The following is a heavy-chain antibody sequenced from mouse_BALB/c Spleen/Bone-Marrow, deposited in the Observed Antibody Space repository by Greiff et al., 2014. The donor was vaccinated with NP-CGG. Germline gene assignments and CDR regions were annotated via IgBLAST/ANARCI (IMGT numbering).Heavy chain of an antibody. D-gene: IGHD1-1*02. CDR2: ISNGGTYT. CDR3: ARSGERYGAMDY. CDR1: GFTFSDFY. J-gene: IGHJ4*01. Sequence: EVKLVESGGGLVKPGGSLKLSCAASGFTFSDFYMFWFRQTPEKRLEWVATISNGGTYTYYPDSVKGRFTISRDNAKNNLYLQMSSLKSGDTAMYYCARSGERYGAMDYWGQGTSVTVTS. V-gene: IGHV5-4*02.